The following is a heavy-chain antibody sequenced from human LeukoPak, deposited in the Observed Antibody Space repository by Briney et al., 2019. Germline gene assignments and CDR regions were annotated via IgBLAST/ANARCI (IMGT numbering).Heavy chain of an antibody. CDR1: GFTFSRTW. V-gene: IGHV3-23*01. J-gene: IGHJ4*02. D-gene: IGHD3-10*01. CDR2: ISGSGGSA. Sequence: GGSLRLSCTVSGFTFSRTWMRWVRQAPGKGLEWVSGISGSGGSAYYADSVKGRFTISRDISKDTLYLEMNSLRAEDTAVYYCAKVAGSGSYYNGFDSWGQGTLVTVSS. CDR3: AKVAGSGSYYNGFDS.